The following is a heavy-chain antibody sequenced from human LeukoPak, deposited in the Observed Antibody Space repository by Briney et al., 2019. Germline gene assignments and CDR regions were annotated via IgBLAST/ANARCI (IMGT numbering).Heavy chain of an antibody. CDR2: IYHNGST. CDR3: ARIWPDL. J-gene: IGHJ2*01. D-gene: IGHD3-10*01. Sequence: SETLSLTCAVSGGSISSGGYSWSWIRQPPGKGLEWIGYIYHNGSTYYNPSLKSRVTISVDTSKKQFSLRLNSVTAADTAVYYCARIWPDLWGRGTLVTVSS. V-gene: IGHV4-30-4*07. CDR1: GGSISSGGYS.